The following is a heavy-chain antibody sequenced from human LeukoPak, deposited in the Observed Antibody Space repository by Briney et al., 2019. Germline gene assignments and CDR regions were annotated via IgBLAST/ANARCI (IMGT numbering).Heavy chain of an antibody. CDR1: GFTFSSYA. D-gene: IGHD1-20*01. CDR2: ISGSGGST. J-gene: IGHJ4*02. CDR3: AKDPSSYNWNYGDY. V-gene: IGHV3-23*01. Sequence: GGSLRLPCAASGFTFSSYAMSWVRQAPGKGLEWVSAISGSGGSTYYADSVKGRFTISRDNSKNTLYLQMNSLRAEDTAVYYCAKDPSSYNWNYGDYWGQGTLVTVSS.